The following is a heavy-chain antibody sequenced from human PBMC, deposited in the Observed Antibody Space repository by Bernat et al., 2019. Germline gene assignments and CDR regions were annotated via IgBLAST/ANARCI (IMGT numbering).Heavy chain of an antibody. CDR1: GFPFSGYA. Sequence: QVQLVESGGGVVQPGRSRRLSCAGLGFPFSGYAMHWVRQAQGKGREWVAVIWSDGDYKHHADSLQGGFSISRDNSKNTLYLQMNSMKAEDTALYYCARDANYGSFDYWGPGTLVTVSS. D-gene: IGHD4/OR15-4a*01. CDR2: IWSDGDYK. J-gene: IGHJ4*02. CDR3: ARDANYGSFDY. V-gene: IGHV3-33*01.